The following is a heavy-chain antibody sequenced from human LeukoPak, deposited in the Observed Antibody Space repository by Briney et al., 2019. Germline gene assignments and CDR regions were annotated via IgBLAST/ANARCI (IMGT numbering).Heavy chain of an antibody. J-gene: IGHJ4*02. V-gene: IGHV3-7*01. CDR2: IKEDGSEK. CDR3: VRDESAVPTFRFDY. D-gene: IGHD4-17*01. Sequence: AGGSLRLSCAVSGFSFSNYWMSWVRQAPGKGLEWVGHIKEDGSEKNYVDSVKGRFTISRDNAKNSLYLQMNSLRAEDTAVYYCVRDESAVPTFRFDYWGQGTLVTVSS. CDR1: GFSFSNYW.